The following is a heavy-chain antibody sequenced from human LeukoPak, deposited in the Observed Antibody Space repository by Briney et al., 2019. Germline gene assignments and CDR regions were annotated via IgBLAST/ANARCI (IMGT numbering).Heavy chain of an antibody. J-gene: IGHJ4*02. CDR3: ARSHPDSSSWYGRGYFDY. V-gene: IGHV4-31*03. Sequence: SQTLSLTCTVSGGSTSSGGYYWSWIRQHPGKGLEWIGYIYYSGSTYYNPSLKSRVTISVDTSKNQFSLKLSSVTAADTAVYCCARSHPDSSSWYGRGYFDYWGQGTLVTVSS. CDR2: IYYSGST. D-gene: IGHD6-13*01. CDR1: GGSTSSGGYY.